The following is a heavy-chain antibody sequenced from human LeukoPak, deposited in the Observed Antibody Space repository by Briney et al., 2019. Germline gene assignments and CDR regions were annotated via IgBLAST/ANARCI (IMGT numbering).Heavy chain of an antibody. Sequence: PGGSLRPSCTASGFTFGDYAMSWVRQAPGKGLEWVGFIRSKAYGGTTEYAAFVKGRFTISRDDSKSIAYLQMNSLKTEDTAVYYCTRDYCSGGSCYSGFDPWGQGTLVTVSS. V-gene: IGHV3-49*04. D-gene: IGHD2-15*01. CDR2: IRSKAYGGTT. CDR1: GFTFGDYA. J-gene: IGHJ5*02. CDR3: TRDYCSGGSCYSGFDP.